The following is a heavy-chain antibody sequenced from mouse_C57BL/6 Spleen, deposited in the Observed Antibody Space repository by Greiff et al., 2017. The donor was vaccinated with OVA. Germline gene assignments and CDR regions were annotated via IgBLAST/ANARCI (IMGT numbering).Heavy chain of an antibody. D-gene: IGHD1-1*01. CDR1: GFNIKDDY. J-gene: IGHJ2*01. CDR3: TFTGGYYFDY. CDR2: IDPENGDT. Sequence: VQLQQSGAELVRPGASVKLSCTASGFNIKDDYMHWVKQRPEQGLEWIGWIDPENGDTEYASKFQGKATITADTSSNTAYLQLSSLTSEDTAVYYCTFTGGYYFDYWGQGTTLTVSS. V-gene: IGHV14-4*01.